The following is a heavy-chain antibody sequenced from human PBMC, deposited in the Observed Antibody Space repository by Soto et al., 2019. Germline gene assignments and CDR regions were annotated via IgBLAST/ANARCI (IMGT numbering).Heavy chain of an antibody. CDR1: GYTFTSYA. CDR3: ARGGSLYWYFDL. V-gene: IGHV1-3*01. D-gene: IGHD1-26*01. CDR2: INAGNGNT. Sequence: ASVKVSCTASGYTFTSYAMHWVRQAPGQRLEWMGWINAGNGNTKYSQKFQGRVTITRDTSASTAYMELSSLRSEDTAVYYCARGGSLYWYFDLWGRGTQVTVSS. J-gene: IGHJ2*01.